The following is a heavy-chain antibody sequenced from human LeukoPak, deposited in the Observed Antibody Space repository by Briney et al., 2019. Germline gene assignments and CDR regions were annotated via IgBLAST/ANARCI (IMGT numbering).Heavy chain of an antibody. CDR3: ARHTPPYYYDSSGYYWDAFDI. J-gene: IGHJ3*02. CDR2: IYYSGST. CDR1: GGSISSYY. V-gene: IGHV4-59*08. D-gene: IGHD3-22*01. Sequence: SETLSLTCTVSGGSISSYYWSWIRQPPEKGLEWIGYIYYSGSTNYNPSLKSRVTISVDTSKNQFSLKLSSVTAADTAVYYCARHTPPYYYDSSGYYWDAFDIWGQGTMVTVSS.